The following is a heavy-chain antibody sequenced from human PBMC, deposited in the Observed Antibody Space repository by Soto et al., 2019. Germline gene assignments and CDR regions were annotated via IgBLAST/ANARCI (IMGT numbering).Heavy chain of an antibody. Sequence: GGSLRLSCAASGFNFDIYAFHWVRQSPGKGLEWLSVISYHGREIHYADSVKGRFTISRDKSRNTIYLQMNSLTYEDTAVYYCARDPVAVTGSLVDYWGQGTLVTVSS. D-gene: IGHD3-9*01. V-gene: IGHV3-30-3*01. J-gene: IGHJ4*02. CDR2: ISYHGREI. CDR1: GFNFDIYA. CDR3: ARDPVAVTGSLVDY.